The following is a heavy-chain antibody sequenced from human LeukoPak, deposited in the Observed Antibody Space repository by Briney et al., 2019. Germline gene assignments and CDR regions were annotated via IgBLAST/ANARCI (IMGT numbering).Heavy chain of an antibody. CDR2: IGTAGDT. J-gene: IGHJ3*02. CDR1: GFTFSSYD. D-gene: IGHD6-13*01. Sequence: GGSLRLSCAASGFTFSSYDMHWVRQATGKGLEWVSAIGTAGDTYYPGSVRGRLTISRENAKNSLYLQMNSLRAGDTAVYYCARGIAAAGTSDAFDIWGQGTMVTVSS. V-gene: IGHV3-13*01. CDR3: ARGIAAAGTSDAFDI.